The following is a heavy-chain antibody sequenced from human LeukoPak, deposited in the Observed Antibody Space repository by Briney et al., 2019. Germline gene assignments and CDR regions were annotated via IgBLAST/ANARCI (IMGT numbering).Heavy chain of an antibody. Sequence: GESLQISCKGSGYSFTSYWIGWVRQLPGKGLGWMGIIYPGDSDTRYSPSFQGQVTISADKSISTAYLQWSSLKASDTAMYYCARRSSATRNNWFDPWGQGTLVTVSS. V-gene: IGHV5-51*01. CDR2: IYPGDSDT. CDR3: ARRSSATRNNWFDP. CDR1: GYSFTSYW. J-gene: IGHJ5*02. D-gene: IGHD5-12*01.